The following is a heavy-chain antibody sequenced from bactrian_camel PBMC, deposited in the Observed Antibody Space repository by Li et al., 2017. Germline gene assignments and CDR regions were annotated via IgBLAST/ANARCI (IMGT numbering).Heavy chain of an antibody. CDR3: AADTTVPRWNRFLSSQWKY. D-gene: IGHD1*01. CDR1: GRTDSLYC. J-gene: IGHJ4*01. Sequence: QLVESGGGSVHTGGSLRLSCTASGRTDSLYCMGWFREAPEKQREGLATIDNDGTVTYADSVKGRFTIAKDNAKNTLDLQMISLKPEDTGNYYCAADTTVPRWNRFLSSQWKYWGQGTQVTVS. V-gene: IGHV3S53*01. CDR2: IDNDGTV.